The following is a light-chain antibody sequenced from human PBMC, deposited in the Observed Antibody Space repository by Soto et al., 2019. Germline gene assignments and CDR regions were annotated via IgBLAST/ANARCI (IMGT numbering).Light chain of an antibody. CDR3: QQCSSYRLN. J-gene: IGKJ4*01. CDR1: QTVRNNY. CDR2: DAS. V-gene: IGKV3-20*01. Sequence: EFVLTQSPGTLSLSPGERATLSCRASQTVRNNYLAWYQQKPGQAPRLLIYDASSRATGIPDRFSGGGSGTDFTLTISRLEPEDFAVDYCQQCSSYRLNCGGGTKVDIK.